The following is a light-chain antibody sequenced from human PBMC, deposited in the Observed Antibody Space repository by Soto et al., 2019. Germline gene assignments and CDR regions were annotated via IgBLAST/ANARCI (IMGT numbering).Light chain of an antibody. CDR2: DAS. V-gene: IGKV1-33*01. CDR3: QHYETAPTGFT. J-gene: IGKJ3*01. Sequence: DIQMTQSPSSLSASVGDRVTITCQASQDIRNYLNWYQQKPGRAPRLLIYDASNLETGVPSRFSGSGSGTDFAFTINGLQPEDLATYYCQHYETAPTGFTFGPGTKVEIK. CDR1: QDIRNY.